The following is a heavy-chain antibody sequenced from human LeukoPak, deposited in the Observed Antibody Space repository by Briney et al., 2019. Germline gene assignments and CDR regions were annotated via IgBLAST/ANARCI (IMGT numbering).Heavy chain of an antibody. CDR2: ISSSGSII. D-gene: IGHD3-16*01. CDR3: ARVVWGQLTYYFDY. Sequence: GGSLRLSCAASGFTFSDKYMSWIRQAPGKGLEWVSYISSSGSIIYYADSVKGRFTISRDNAKKSLYLQMNSLRAEDTAVYYCARVVWGQLTYYFDYWGQGTLVTVSS. J-gene: IGHJ4*02. CDR1: GFTFSDKY. V-gene: IGHV3-11*04.